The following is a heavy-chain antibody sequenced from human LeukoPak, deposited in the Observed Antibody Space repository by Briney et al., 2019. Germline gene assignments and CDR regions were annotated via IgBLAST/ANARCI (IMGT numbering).Heavy chain of an antibody. D-gene: IGHD6-19*01. Sequence: SETLSLTCTVSGGSISSYYWSWIRQPPRKGLAWIGYIYYSGSTNYNPSLKSRVTISVDTSKNQFSLKLSSVTAADTAVYYCARVAGGSGWYFDLWGRGTLVTVSS. V-gene: IGHV4-59*01. CDR3: ARVAGGSGWYFDL. CDR2: IYYSGST. CDR1: GGSISSYY. J-gene: IGHJ2*01.